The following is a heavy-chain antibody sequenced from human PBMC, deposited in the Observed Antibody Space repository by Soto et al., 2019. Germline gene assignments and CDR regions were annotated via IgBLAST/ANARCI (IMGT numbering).Heavy chain of an antibody. CDR3: ASGSLDGYNYPNDY. Sequence: PGGSLRLSCAASGFTFSSYGMHWVRQAPGKGLEWVAVIWYDGSNKYYADSVKGRFTISRDNSKNTLYLQMNSLRAEDTAVYYCASGSLDGYNYPNDYWGQGTLVTVSS. V-gene: IGHV3-33*01. J-gene: IGHJ4*02. CDR1: GFTFSSYG. D-gene: IGHD5-12*01. CDR2: IWYDGSNK.